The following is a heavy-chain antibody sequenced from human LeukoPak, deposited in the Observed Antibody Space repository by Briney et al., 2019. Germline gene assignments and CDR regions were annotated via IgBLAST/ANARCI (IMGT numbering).Heavy chain of an antibody. Sequence: ASVKVSCKASGYTFTSYYMHWVRQAPGRGLEWMGIINPSGGSTSYAQKFQGRVTMTRDTSTSTVYMELSSLSSVTAADTAVYYCARRVVVVVAATGYFGYWGQGTLVTVSS. CDR3: ARRVVVVVAATGYFGY. D-gene: IGHD2-15*01. J-gene: IGHJ4*02. CDR2: INPSGGST. V-gene: IGHV1-46*01. CDR1: GYTFTSYY.